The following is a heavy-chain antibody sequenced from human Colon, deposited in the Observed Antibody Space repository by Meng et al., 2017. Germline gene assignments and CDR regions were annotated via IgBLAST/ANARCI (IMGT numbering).Heavy chain of an antibody. J-gene: IGHJ4*02. CDR1: GFNIDDYA. CDR3: AKSYYHASSFVDS. Sequence: GGSLRLSWAASGFNIDDYAIHWVRQTPAKGLEWVSSFSGTSGTVDYADSVKGRFTISSDNAKNSLYLQMSSLRVEDTALYYCAKSYYHASSFVDSWGPGTLVTVSS. CDR2: FSGTSGTV. V-gene: IGHV3-9*01. D-gene: IGHD3-22*01.